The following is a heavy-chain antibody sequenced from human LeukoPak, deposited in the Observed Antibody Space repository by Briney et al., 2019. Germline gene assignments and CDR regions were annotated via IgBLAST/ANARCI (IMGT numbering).Heavy chain of an antibody. V-gene: IGHV3-30*18. Sequence: GGSLRLSCAASGLTFSNYGMHWVRQAPGKGLEWVAVISYDGSNKYYADSVKGRFTISRDNSKNTLYLQMNSLRTEDTAVYYCAKSLNGIAAAGSFDYWGQGTLVTVSS. CDR3: AKSLNGIAAAGSFDY. D-gene: IGHD6-13*01. CDR2: ISYDGSNK. CDR1: GLTFSNYG. J-gene: IGHJ4*02.